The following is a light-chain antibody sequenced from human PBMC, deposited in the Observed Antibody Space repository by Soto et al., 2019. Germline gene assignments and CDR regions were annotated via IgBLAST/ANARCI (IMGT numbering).Light chain of an antibody. CDR2: TAS. J-gene: IGKJ1*01. CDR1: HNIDIY. Sequence: DIQMTQSPSSLSASVGDRVTITCRASHNIDIYLNWYQQKPGKAPNLLIHTASTVHSGVPSRFSGSGSGTDFTLTIASLQPEDFGTYYCQQSYSSVRTFGQGTKME. V-gene: IGKV1-39*01. CDR3: QQSYSSVRT.